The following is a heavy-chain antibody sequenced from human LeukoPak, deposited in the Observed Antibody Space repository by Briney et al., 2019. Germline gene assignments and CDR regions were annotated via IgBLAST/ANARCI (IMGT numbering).Heavy chain of an antibody. CDR1: GFTFSSYA. D-gene: IGHD3-3*01. J-gene: IGHJ4*02. CDR3: AKGGAIFGVVRNFDY. Sequence: GGSLRLSCAASGFTFSSYAMSWVRQAPGKGLEWVSAISGSGGSTYYADSVKGRFTISRDNSKNTLYLQMNSLRAEDTAVYYCAKGGAIFGVVRNFDYWGQGTLVTVSS. V-gene: IGHV3-23*01. CDR2: ISGSGGST.